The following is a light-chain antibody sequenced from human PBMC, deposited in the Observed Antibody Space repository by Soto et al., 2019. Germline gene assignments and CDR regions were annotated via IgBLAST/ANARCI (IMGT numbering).Light chain of an antibody. CDR2: KVS. Sequence: VMTQSPLTLPVTPGEPASISCRSSQSLVYSDGNTYLSWFHQRTGQSPRRLIYKVSNRDSGVPDRFSGSGSGTDFTLKISRVEAEDVGVYYCMQGTHWPPITFGQGTRLEIK. CDR1: QSLVYSDGNTY. J-gene: IGKJ5*01. CDR3: MQGTHWPPIT. V-gene: IGKV2-30*01.